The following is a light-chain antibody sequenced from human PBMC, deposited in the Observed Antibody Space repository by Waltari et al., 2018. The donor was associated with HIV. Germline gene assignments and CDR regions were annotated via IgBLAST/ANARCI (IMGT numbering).Light chain of an antibody. CDR1: QSVSTY. CDR3: QQGYMTPYT. J-gene: IGKJ2*01. V-gene: IGKV1-39*01. Sequence: DIQMTQSPFSLSASVGDRVTITCRASQSVSTYLNWYQQKPGRAPKRLIYGASSLQSGVPSRFSGSGSGTDFSLTITSLQPEDFATYYCQQGYMTPYTFGQGTKLEIK. CDR2: GAS.